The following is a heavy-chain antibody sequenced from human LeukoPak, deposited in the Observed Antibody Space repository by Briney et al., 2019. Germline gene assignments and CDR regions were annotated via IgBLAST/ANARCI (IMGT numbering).Heavy chain of an antibody. J-gene: IGHJ4*02. CDR1: GFIFSDFY. V-gene: IGHV3-72*01. CDR2: IRSRASRYTT. CDR3: ARTTSGSADY. D-gene: IGHD3-22*01. Sequence: GGFLRLSCAASGFIFSDFYMDWVRQAPRKGLEWVGRIRSRASRYTTEYAASVRGRFTIYGDASKNSLYLQMESLKIDDTAIYYCARTTSGSADYWGQGSLVTVFS.